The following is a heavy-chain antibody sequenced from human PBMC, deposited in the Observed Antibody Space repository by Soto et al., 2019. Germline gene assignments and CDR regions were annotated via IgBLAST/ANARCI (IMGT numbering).Heavy chain of an antibody. CDR1: GFTFSSYG. D-gene: IGHD2-8*01. J-gene: IGHJ4*02. V-gene: IGHV3-30*18. Sequence: QVQLVESGGGVVQPGRSQRLSCAASGFTFSSYGMHWVRQAPGKGLEWVAVISYDGSNKYYADSVKGRFTISRDNSKNTLYLQMNSLRAEDTAVYYCAKDGGLDSIVLMVYAINMLCDYWGQGTLVTVSS. CDR3: AKDGGLDSIVLMVYAINMLCDY. CDR2: ISYDGSNK.